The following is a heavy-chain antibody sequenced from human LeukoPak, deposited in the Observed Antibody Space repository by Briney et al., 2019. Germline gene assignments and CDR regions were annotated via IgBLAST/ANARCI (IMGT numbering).Heavy chain of an antibody. Sequence: PGGSLRLSCAASGFTFSSYAMSWVRQAPGKGLEWVSAISGSGGSTYYADSVKGRFTISRGNSKNTLYLQMNSLRAEDTAVYYCAKAPGVLPRYYYGMDVWGQGTTVTVSS. J-gene: IGHJ6*02. CDR2: ISGSGGST. D-gene: IGHD2-15*01. CDR1: GFTFSSYA. CDR3: AKAPGVLPRYYYGMDV. V-gene: IGHV3-23*01.